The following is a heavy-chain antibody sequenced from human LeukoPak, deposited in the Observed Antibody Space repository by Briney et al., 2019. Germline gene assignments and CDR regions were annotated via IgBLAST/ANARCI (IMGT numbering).Heavy chain of an antibody. CDR2: IIPIFNTA. D-gene: IGHD6-13*01. Sequence: ASVKVSCKASGYTFTGYYMHWVRQAPGQGLEWMGGIIPIFNTAHYAQTFQGRVTITADESTSTAYMELNSLRSEDTAVYYCARDEQDSSSWYARWFDPWGQGTLVTVSS. CDR1: GYTFTGYY. V-gene: IGHV1-69*13. CDR3: ARDEQDSSSWYARWFDP. J-gene: IGHJ5*02.